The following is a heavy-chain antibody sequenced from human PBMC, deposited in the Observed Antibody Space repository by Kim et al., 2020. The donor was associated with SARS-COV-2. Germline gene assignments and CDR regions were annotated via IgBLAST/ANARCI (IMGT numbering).Heavy chain of an antibody. V-gene: IGHV3-30*18. J-gene: IGHJ4*02. D-gene: IGHD3-10*01. CDR2: ISYDGSNK. Sequence: GGSLRLSCAASGFTFSSYGMHWVRQAPGKGLEWVAVISYDGSNKYYADSVKGRFTISRDNSKNTLYLQMNSLRAEDTAVYYCAKDGPLYYYGSGSGYYFDYWGQVTLVTVSA. CDR1: GFTFSSYG. CDR3: AKDGPLYYYGSGSGYYFDY.